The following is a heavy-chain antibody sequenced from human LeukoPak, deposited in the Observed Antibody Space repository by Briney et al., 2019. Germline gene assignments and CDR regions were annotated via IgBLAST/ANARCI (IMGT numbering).Heavy chain of an antibody. CDR1: GFTFSSYA. CDR2: ISGSGGST. V-gene: IGHV3-23*01. CDR3: AKTPYYYGSGSYYNDQKSYYGMDV. D-gene: IGHD3-10*01. Sequence: GGSLRLSCAASGFTFSSYAMSWVRQAPGKGLEWVSAISGSGGSTYYADSVKGRFTISRDNSKNTLYLQMNSLRAEDTAVYYCAKTPYYYGSGSYYNDQKSYYGMDVWGQGTTVTVSS. J-gene: IGHJ6*02.